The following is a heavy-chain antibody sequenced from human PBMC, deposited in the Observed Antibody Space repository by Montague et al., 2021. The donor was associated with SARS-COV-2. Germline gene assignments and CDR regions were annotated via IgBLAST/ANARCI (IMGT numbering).Heavy chain of an antibody. V-gene: IGHV4-61*02. CDR1: GGSISSGSYY. CDR3: ARDIAVVGLFDY. CDR2: ISISGST. J-gene: IGHJ4*02. D-gene: IGHD6-19*01. Sequence: TLSLTCTVSGGSISSGSYYWSWIRQPAGKGLEWIGRISISGSTNYNPSLKSRVTISVDTSKDKFSLKLSSVTAADTAVYYCARDIAVVGLFDYWGQGTLVTVSS.